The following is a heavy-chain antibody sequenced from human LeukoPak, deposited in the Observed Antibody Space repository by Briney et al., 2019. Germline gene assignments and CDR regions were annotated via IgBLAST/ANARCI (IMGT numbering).Heavy chain of an antibody. CDR3: ATNKDWAEAD. D-gene: IGHD3/OR15-3a*01. V-gene: IGHV4-59*03. J-gene: IGHJ4*02. Sequence: PSETLSLTCSVSDCSIRTYYWTWIRQSPGQGLEWIGNIYYRGDINYNPSLKSRVIISIDTSKNQFSLKVTSLTAADTAVYYCATNKDWAEADWGQGTLVIVSS. CDR2: IYYRGDI. CDR1: DCSIRTYY.